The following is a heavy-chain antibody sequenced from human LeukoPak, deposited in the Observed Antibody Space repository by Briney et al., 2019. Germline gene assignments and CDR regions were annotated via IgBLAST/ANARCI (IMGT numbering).Heavy chain of an antibody. V-gene: IGHV4-34*01. J-gene: IGHJ2*01. CDR2: INHSGST. Sequence: SETLSLTCAVYGGSFSGYYWCWIRQPPGKGLEWIGEINHSGSTNYNPSLKSRVTISVDTSKNQFSLKLSSVTAADTAVYYCARFIVVVPAAPRRYFDLWGRGTLVTVSS. CDR3: ARFIVVVPAAPRRYFDL. D-gene: IGHD2-2*01. CDR1: GGSFSGYY.